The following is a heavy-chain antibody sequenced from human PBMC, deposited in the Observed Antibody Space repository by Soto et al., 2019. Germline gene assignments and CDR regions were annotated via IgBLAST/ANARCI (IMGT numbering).Heavy chain of an antibody. J-gene: IGHJ3*01. V-gene: IGHV3-7*03. D-gene: IGHD2-15*01. CDR3: ATERGSDFDAVEH. CDR2: IRQDGSDK. Sequence: VQLVESGGGLVQPGGSLTLSCVASGISLSDFWMSWVRQAPGKGLEWVANIRQDGSDKNYVDSVKGRFTVSRDSAKNSVYLHMTKLRAEDTAMYFCATERGSDFDAVEHGGQGTRVSVSS. CDR1: GISLSDFW.